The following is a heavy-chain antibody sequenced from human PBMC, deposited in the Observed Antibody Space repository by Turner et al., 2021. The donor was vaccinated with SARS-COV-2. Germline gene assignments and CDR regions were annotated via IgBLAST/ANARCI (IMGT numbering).Heavy chain of an antibody. Sequence: EVQLVESGGGLIQPGGSLRLSCAASGVTVSSNYMSWVRQAPGKVLEWVSVIYSGGSTYYADSVKGRFTISRDNSKNTLYLQMNSLRAEDTAVYYCARDLMEVGGMDVWGQGTTVTVSS. CDR3: ARDLMEVGGMDV. CDR1: GVTVSSNY. CDR2: IYSGGST. V-gene: IGHV3-53*01. D-gene: IGHD3-3*01. J-gene: IGHJ6*02.